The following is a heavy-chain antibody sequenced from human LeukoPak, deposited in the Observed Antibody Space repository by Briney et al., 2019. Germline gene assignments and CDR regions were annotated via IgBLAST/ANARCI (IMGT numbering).Heavy chain of an antibody. Sequence: GGSLRPSCTASGFTFSTYSLNWVRQTPGKGLEWISYISSSGSTIYYADSVKGRFTISRDNAKNSLYLQMNSLRAEDTAVYYCARDGHNFDYWGQGTLVTVSS. CDR2: ISSSGSTI. J-gene: IGHJ4*02. V-gene: IGHV3-48*04. CDR1: GFTFSTYS. CDR3: ARDGHNFDY.